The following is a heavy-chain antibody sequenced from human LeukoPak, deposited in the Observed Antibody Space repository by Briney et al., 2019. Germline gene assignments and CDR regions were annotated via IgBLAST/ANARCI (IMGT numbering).Heavy chain of an antibody. CDR1: GGSISSYY. V-gene: IGHV4-59*05. CDR2: IYYSGST. Sequence: TSETLSLTCTVSGGSISSYYWSWIRQPPGKGLEWIGSIYYSGSTYYNPSLKSRVTISVDTSKNQFSLKLSSVTAADTAVYYCARRSNYRPPYYYYYGMDVWGQGTTVTVSS. D-gene: IGHD4-11*01. CDR3: ARRSNYRPPYYYYYGMDV. J-gene: IGHJ6*02.